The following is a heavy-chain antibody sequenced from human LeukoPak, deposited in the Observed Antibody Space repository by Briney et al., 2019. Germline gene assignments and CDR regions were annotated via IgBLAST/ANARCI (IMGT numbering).Heavy chain of an antibody. CDR1: GYTFTSYG. Sequence: ASVKVSCKASGYTFTSYGISWVRQALGQGLEWMGWISAYNGNTNYAQKLQGRVTMTTDTSTSTAYMELRSLRSDDTAVYYCARDSGIQVVPAAPSDYWGQGTLVTVSS. D-gene: IGHD2-2*01. J-gene: IGHJ4*02. CDR3: ARDSGIQVVPAAPSDY. V-gene: IGHV1-18*01. CDR2: ISAYNGNT.